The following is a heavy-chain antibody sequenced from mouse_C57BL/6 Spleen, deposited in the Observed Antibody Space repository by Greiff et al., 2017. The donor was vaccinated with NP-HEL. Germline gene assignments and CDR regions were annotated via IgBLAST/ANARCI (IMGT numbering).Heavy chain of an antibody. CDR2: IDPSDSYT. Sequence: VQLQQPGAELVKPGASVKLSCKASGYTFTSYWMQWVKQRPGQGLEWIGEIDPSDSYTNYNQKFKGKATLTVDTSSSTAYMQLSSLTSEDSAVYYCARKGNDYWGQGTTLTVSS. CDR1: GYTFTSYW. J-gene: IGHJ2*01. V-gene: IGHV1-50*01. CDR3: ARKGNDY.